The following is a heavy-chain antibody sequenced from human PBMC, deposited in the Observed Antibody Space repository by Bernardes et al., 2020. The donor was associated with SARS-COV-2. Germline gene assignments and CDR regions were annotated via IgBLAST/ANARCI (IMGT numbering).Heavy chain of an antibody. CDR3: ARLMYDFLTGYPDSFDI. D-gene: IGHD3-9*01. CDR1: GYTFTNYG. V-gene: IGHV1-18*04. CDR2: IISQNGNR. Sequence: ASVKVSCKASGYTFTNYGVTWVRQAPGQGLEWMGWIISQNGNRNYAQKFQGRVTMTTDTSTRTAYIELRSLRSDDTAVYYCARLMYDFLTGYPDSFDIWGQGTMVTVSS. J-gene: IGHJ3*02.